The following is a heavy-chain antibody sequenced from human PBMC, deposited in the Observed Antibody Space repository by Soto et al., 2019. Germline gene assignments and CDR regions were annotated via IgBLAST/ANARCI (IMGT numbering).Heavy chain of an antibody. D-gene: IGHD6-19*01. CDR3: ARALVAVTEYFDH. Sequence: GGSLRLSCVDSGFTFSSYWMSWVRQAPRKGLEWVANIKQDGSEKHYVDSVKGRFTISRDNAKSSLYLQMNSLRAEDTVVYYCARALVAVTEYFDHWGQGILVTVSS. CDR1: GFTFSSYW. V-gene: IGHV3-7*03. J-gene: IGHJ4*02. CDR2: IKQDGSEK.